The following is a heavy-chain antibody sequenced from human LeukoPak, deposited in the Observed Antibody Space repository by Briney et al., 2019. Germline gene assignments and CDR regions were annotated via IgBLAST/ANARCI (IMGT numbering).Heavy chain of an antibody. CDR1: GFTFSIYD. V-gene: IGHV3-23*01. J-gene: IGHJ4*02. CDR2: ISNSGGRI. Sequence: GGSLRLSCAASGFTFSIYDMSWVRQAPGKGLEWISYISNSGGRIEYADSVKGRFTISRDNSKNTLYLHMSSLRAEDTAIYYCVRGARHDDLWSGYFFDYWGQGTLVTVSS. CDR3: VRGARHDDLWSGYFFDY. D-gene: IGHD3-3*01.